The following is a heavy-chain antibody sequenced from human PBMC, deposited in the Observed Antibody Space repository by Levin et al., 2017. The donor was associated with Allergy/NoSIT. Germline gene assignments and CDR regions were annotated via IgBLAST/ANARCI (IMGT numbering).Heavy chain of an antibody. D-gene: IGHD6-13*01. CDR1: GASINSSHW. CDR2: IYHSGIS. Sequence: SETLSLTCAVSGASINSSHWWSWVRQPPGKGLEWIGEIYHSGISNINPSLKNRVTISVDKSKSQFSQKLTSVTVADTAVYYCATSLAPGGYWGQGTLVTVSS. CDR3: ATSLAPGGY. J-gene: IGHJ4*02. V-gene: IGHV4-4*02.